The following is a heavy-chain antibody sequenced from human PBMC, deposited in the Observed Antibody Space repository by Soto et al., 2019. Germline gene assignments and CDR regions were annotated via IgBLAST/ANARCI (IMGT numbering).Heavy chain of an antibody. D-gene: IGHD3-10*01. Sequence: QVQLVQSGAEVKKPGASVKVSCKASGYTFTNYGISWVRQAPGQGLEWMGWISAYNGNTKHAQKLQGRVTMTTDTYTSTAYMELRSLRSDDTAVYYCARGVGSGSYYNQYNWFDPWGQGTLVTVSS. CDR1: GYTFTNYG. CDR2: ISAYNGNT. CDR3: ARGVGSGSYYNQYNWFDP. V-gene: IGHV1-18*01. J-gene: IGHJ5*02.